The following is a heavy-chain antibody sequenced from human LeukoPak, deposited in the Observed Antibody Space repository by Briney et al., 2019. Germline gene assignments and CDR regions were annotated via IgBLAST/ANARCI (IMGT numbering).Heavy chain of an antibody. CDR3: ATDTRTADGLGDY. V-gene: IGHV3-15*01. CDR1: RFTFRNAW. CDR2: IKSKSDGGTT. D-gene: IGHD6-13*01. J-gene: IGHJ4*02. Sequence: GGALRLSCAASRFTFRNAWMSWVRQAPGKGREWVGRIKSKSDGGTTYYAAPVKGRFTISRDDSKNTLYLQMNSLKTEDTAVYYCATDTRTADGLGDYWGQGTLVIVSS.